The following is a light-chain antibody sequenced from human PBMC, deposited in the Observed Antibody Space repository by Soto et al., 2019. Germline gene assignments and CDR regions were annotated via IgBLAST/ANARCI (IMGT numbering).Light chain of an antibody. CDR2: DAS. CDR3: QQSYNTPWT. CDR1: QTISSW. J-gene: IGKJ1*01. Sequence: DIQMTRSPSTLSGSVGDRVTITCRASQTISSWLAWYQQKPGKAPKLLIYDASSLESGVPSRFSGSGSGTGFTLTISSLQPEDFATYFCQQSYNTPWTFGQGSKVDIK. V-gene: IGKV1-5*01.